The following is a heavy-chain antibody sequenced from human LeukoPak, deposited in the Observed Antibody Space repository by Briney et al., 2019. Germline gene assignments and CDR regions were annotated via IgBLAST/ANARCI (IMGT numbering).Heavy chain of an antibody. Sequence: PGGSLRLSCAASGFTFSSYEMNWVRQAPGKGLEWVSYISSSGSTIYYADSVKGRFTISRDNAKNSLYLQMNSLRAEDTAVYYCASGGRGRWLQFLDYWGQGTLVTVSS. V-gene: IGHV3-48*03. CDR2: ISSSGSTI. J-gene: IGHJ4*02. CDR3: ASGGRGRWLQFLDY. CDR1: GFTFSSYE. D-gene: IGHD5-24*01.